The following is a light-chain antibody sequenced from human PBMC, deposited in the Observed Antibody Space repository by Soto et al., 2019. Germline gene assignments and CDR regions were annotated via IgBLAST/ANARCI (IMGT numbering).Light chain of an antibody. CDR2: GAS. V-gene: IGKV1-6*02. Sequence: AIQMTQSPSSLSASVGDRVTITCRASQGIGTELGWYQLKPGQAPKLLVYGASTLQSGVLPRFSGSGSGTDFTLTISSLHPDDFATYYCLQDVSYPRTFGQGTKVEIK. CDR1: QGIGTE. CDR3: LQDVSYPRT. J-gene: IGKJ1*01.